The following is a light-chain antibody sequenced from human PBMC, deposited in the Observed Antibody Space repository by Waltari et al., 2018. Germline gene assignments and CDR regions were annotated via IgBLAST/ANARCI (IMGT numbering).Light chain of an antibody. CDR3: QQRSNWPPIT. J-gene: IGKJ5*01. Sequence: CRASQGVSTFLAWYQQKPGQAPRLLIYDASNRATGIPARFSGRGSGTDFTLTISSLEPEDSAVYYCQQRSNWPPITFGQGTRLEIK. V-gene: IGKV3-11*01. CDR2: DAS. CDR1: QGVSTF.